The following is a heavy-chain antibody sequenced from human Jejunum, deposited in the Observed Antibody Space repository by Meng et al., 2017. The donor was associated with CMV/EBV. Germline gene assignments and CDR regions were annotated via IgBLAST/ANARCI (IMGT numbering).Heavy chain of an antibody. CDR2: ISVGSTVI. D-gene: IGHD6-6*01. V-gene: IGHV3-48*04. CDR1: QFPLNSHG. J-gene: IGHJ4*02. CDR3: ARERAARLDFDS. Sequence: SQFPLNSHGMHWVRQAPGKGLEWISYISVGSTVINYADSVRGRFTISRDNAKNSLYLQMNSLRVEDTAVYYCARERAARLDFDSWGQGTLVTVSS.